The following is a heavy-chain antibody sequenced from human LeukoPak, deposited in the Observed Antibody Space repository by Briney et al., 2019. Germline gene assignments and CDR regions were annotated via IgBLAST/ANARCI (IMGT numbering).Heavy chain of an antibody. CDR3: ARDTAYYDSSGYPPPSDY. CDR1: GFTFSSYA. CDR2: INSDGSST. D-gene: IGHD3-22*01. J-gene: IGHJ4*02. V-gene: IGHV3-74*01. Sequence: GGSLRLSCAASGFTFSSYAMSWVRQAPGKGLVWVSRINSDGSSTSYADSVKGRFTISRDNAKNTLYLQMNSLRAEDTAVYYCARDTAYYDSSGYPPPSDYWGQGTLVTVSS.